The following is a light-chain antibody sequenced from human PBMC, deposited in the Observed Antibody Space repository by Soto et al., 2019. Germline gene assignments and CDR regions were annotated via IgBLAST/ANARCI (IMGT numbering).Light chain of an antibody. J-gene: IGLJ2*01. CDR1: SSNIGAGYD. CDR2: GNT. Sequence: QSVLTQPPSVSGAPGQRVTISCTGSSSNIGAGYDVHWYQQLPGTAPKFLSYGNTNRPSGVPDRFSGSKSGTSASLAITGLQAEDEADYYCQSYDSSLSGVVFGGGTQLTVL. V-gene: IGLV1-40*01. CDR3: QSYDSSLSGVV.